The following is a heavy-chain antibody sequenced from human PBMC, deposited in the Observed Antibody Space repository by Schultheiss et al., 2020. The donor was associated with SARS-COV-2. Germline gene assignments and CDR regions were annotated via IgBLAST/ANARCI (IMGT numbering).Heavy chain of an antibody. CDR3: ARDLAAPGPLLYYYQYMDV. J-gene: IGHJ6*03. CDR1: GFTFSSYG. CDR2: ISYDGSNK. D-gene: IGHD6-6*01. V-gene: IGHV3-30*03. Sequence: GGSLRLSCAASGFTFSSYGMQWVRQAPGKGLEWVAVISYDGSNKYYADSVKGRFTISRDNSKNTLYLQMNSLRAEDTAVYYCARDLAAPGPLLYYYQYMDVWGKGTTVTVSS.